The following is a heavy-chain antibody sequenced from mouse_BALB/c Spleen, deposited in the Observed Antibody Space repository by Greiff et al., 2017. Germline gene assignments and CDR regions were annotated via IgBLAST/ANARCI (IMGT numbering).Heavy chain of an antibody. CDR1: GDSITSGY. CDR2: ISYSGST. CDR3: ARRVSNWDAFDY. J-gene: IGHJ2*01. D-gene: IGHD4-1*02. Sequence: EVKLQESGPSLVKPSQTLSLTCSVTGDSITSGYSNWIRKFPGNKLEYMGYISYSGSTYYNPSLKSRISITRDTSKNQYYLQLNSVTTEDTATYYCARRVSNWDAFDYWGQGTTLTVSS. V-gene: IGHV3-8*02.